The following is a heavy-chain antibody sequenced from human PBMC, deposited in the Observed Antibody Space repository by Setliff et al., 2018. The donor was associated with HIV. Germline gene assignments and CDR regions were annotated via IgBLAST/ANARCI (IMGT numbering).Heavy chain of an antibody. CDR3: AGYDYGDYLRY. D-gene: IGHD4-17*01. V-gene: IGHV1-69*10. J-gene: IGHJ4*02. Sequence: SVKVSCKASGGTFRSFAISWVRQAPGQGLEWMGGLIPILGIANYAQNFQGRVTITADESTSTAHMELSSLRSEDTAVYYCAGYDYGDYLRYWGQGTLVTVSS. CDR2: LIPILGIA. CDR1: GGTFRSFA.